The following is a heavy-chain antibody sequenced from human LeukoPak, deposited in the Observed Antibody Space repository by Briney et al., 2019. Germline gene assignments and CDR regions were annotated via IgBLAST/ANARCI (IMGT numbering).Heavy chain of an antibody. CDR1: GFTFSVYA. CDR3: ARDRRYCSSTSCYDAFDI. D-gene: IGHD2-2*01. Sequence: GGSLRLSCAASGFTFSVYAMNWIRQAPGKGLEWVAVISYDGSNKYYADSVKGRFTISRDNSKNTLYLQMNSLRAEDTAVYYCARDRRYCSSTSCYDAFDIWGQGTMVTVSS. CDR2: ISYDGSNK. V-gene: IGHV3-30*04. J-gene: IGHJ3*02.